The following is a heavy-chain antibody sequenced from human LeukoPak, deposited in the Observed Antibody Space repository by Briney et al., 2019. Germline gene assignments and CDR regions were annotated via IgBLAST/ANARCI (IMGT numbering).Heavy chain of an antibody. Sequence: SETLSLICTVSGYSISRGYYWGWVRQPPGKGLEWIGTVYHSGSTYYNPSLRSRVTISVETSKNQFSLKVRSMTAADTAVYYCARVPGVYYDRLTGYGSGWFDPWGQGTLVTVSS. CDR2: VYHSGST. J-gene: IGHJ5*02. CDR1: GYSISRGYY. CDR3: ARVPGVYYDRLTGYGSGWFDP. V-gene: IGHV4-38-2*02. D-gene: IGHD3-9*01.